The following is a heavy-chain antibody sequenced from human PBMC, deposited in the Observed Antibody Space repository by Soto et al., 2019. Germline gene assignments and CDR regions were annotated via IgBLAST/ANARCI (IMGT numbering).Heavy chain of an antibody. V-gene: IGHV3-7*03. CDR1: GFTFTDFY. CDR2: IRPDGTET. J-gene: IGHJ4*02. CDR3: AGWGGHDYNY. D-gene: IGHD4-4*01. Sequence: EVQLVQSGGGLVQPGGSLRLSCVGSGFTFTDFYMNWVRQAPGKGLEWVANIRPDGTETNYVESVRGRFTTSRDNAKNSLFMQMHSLRADDTDLYDWAGWGGHDYNYWGQGILVTVSS.